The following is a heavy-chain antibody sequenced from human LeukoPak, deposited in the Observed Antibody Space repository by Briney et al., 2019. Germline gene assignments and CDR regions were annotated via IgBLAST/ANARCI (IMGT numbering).Heavy chain of an antibody. CDR1: GYTFTDYY. D-gene: IGHD6-19*01. J-gene: IGHJ6*03. Sequence: ASVKVSCKASGYTFTDYYMHWVRQAPGQGLEWMGWINPNSGGTNYAQKFQGRVTMTRDTSISTAYMELSRLTSDDTAVYYCAKGVAGPYYYYYMDVWGRGTTVTVSS. V-gene: IGHV1-2*02. CDR2: INPNSGGT. CDR3: AKGVAGPYYYYYMDV.